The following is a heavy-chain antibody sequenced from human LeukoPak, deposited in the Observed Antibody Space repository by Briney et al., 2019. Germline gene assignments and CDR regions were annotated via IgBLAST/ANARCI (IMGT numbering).Heavy chain of an antibody. D-gene: IGHD4-17*01. Sequence: PSETLSLTCTVSGGSISSYYWSWIRQPPGKGLEWIGYIYYSGSTNYNPSLKSRVTISVDTFKNQFSLKLSSVTAADAAVYYCARTGYAGDYANFDYWGQGTLVTVSS. CDR3: ARTGYAGDYANFDY. CDR2: IYYSGST. CDR1: GGSISSYY. J-gene: IGHJ4*02. V-gene: IGHV4-59*01.